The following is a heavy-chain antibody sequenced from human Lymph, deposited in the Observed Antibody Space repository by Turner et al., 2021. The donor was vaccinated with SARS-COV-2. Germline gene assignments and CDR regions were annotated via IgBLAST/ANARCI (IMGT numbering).Heavy chain of an antibody. CDR2: FNKIGSI. D-gene: IGHD1-1*01. Sequence: QVQLQESGQGLVRPSETLSLTCTVSGVSISSQSRSWIRQSPGRGLEWIGYFNKIGSIDYNPTLRSRVTISVDTSKNQLSLNLISMTAADTAVYYCARHQGSTSGYDHGMNVWGQGTAVIVSS. J-gene: IGHJ6*02. CDR3: ARHQGSTSGYDHGMNV. V-gene: IGHV4-59*08. CDR1: GVSISSQS.